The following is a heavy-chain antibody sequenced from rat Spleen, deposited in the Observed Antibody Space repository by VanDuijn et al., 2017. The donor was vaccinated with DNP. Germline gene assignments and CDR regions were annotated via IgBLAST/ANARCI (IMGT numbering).Heavy chain of an antibody. D-gene: IGHD1-11*01. J-gene: IGHJ3*01. CDR3: TTTTAPAY. CDR1: GFTFSNYG. Sequence: EVQLVESGGGLVQPGRSLKLSCAASGFTFSNYGMAWVRQAPTKGLEWVASITNSGGSTYYRDSVKGRFTISRDNAKSTLYLQMDSLRSEDTATYYCTTTTAPAYWGQGTLVTVSS. CDR2: ITNSGGST. V-gene: IGHV5-27*01.